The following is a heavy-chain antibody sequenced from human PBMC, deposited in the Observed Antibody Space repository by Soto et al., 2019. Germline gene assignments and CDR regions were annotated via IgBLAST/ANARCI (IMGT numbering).Heavy chain of an antibody. CDR1: GGSITITIYY. CDR3: ERRGSDSWRNCLES. V-gene: IGHV4-39*01. J-gene: IGHJ5*01. Sequence: PSSTXSLTCSVSGGSITITIYYLCWMRQSPGKGLEWIGNIYYDGSTFYNPSLKSRVTISVDTSKRQFSLRVSSVTAADTAVYYCERRGSDSWRNCLESWGQGTLVKVYS. D-gene: IGHD3-16*01. CDR2: IYYDGST.